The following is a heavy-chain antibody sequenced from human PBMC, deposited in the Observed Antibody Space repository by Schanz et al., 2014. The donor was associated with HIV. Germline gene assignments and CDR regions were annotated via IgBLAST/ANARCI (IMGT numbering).Heavy chain of an antibody. CDR1: GFTFTSSA. D-gene: IGHD3-10*01. Sequence: QMPLVQSGPEVTKPGTSVKVSCKASGFTFTSSAVQWVRQARGQRLEWIGWIVVGSGNTNYAQKFQERVTITRDMSTSTAYMELSSLRSEDTAAYYCAADSEWFGESPSAFDIWGQGTMVTVSS. CDR3: AADSEWFGESPSAFDI. V-gene: IGHV1-58*01. CDR2: IVVGSGNT. J-gene: IGHJ3*02.